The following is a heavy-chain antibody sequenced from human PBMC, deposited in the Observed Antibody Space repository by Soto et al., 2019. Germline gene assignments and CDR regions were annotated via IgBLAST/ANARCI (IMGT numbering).Heavy chain of an antibody. V-gene: IGHV4-34*01. CDR2: INHSGIT. CDR3: ARAVYSSDFPDACDI. J-gene: IGHJ3*02. CDR1: GVSFSGYY. D-gene: IGHD6-19*01. Sequence: QVQLQQWGAGLLKPSETLSLTCAVYGVSFSGYYWSWIRQPPGKGLEWIGEINHSGITNYNPSLKTRVSSSVDTARYKCSRKRSSVTVADTAVYYGARAVYSSDFPDACDIWGQGTMVTVS.